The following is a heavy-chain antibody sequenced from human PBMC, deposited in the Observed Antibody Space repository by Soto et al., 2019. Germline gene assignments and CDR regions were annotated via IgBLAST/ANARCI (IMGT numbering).Heavy chain of an antibody. CDR1: GGSFTDYY. D-gene: IGHD6-13*01. V-gene: IGHV4-34*01. CDR2: IDHSGRT. J-gene: IGHJ4*02. CDR3: AGRLATVGTILHY. Sequence: SETLSLTCAVYGGSFTDYYWNWIRQSPEKGLEWIGEIDHSGRTNYNPSLKSRVTISVETSKNQFSLTVTSVTAADAAVYYCAGRLATVGTILHYWGQGALVTVS.